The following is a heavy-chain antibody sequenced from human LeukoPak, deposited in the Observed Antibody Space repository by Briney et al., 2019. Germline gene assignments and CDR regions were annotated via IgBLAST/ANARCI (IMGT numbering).Heavy chain of an antibody. D-gene: IGHD2-2*01. Sequence: GRSLRLSCAASGFTFDDYAMHWVRQAPGKGLEWVSGISGSGGSTYYADSVKGRFTISRDNTKNTLYLQMNSLRAEDTAVYYCAKDRHAPGRYCSSTTCFPFDSWGQGTLVTVSS. CDR1: GFTFDDYA. CDR3: AKDRHAPGRYCSSTTCFPFDS. CDR2: ISGSGGST. V-gene: IGHV3-23*01. J-gene: IGHJ5*01.